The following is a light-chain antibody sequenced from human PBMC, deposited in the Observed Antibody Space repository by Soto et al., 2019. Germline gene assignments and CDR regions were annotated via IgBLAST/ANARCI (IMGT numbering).Light chain of an antibody. Sequence: QSVLTQPASVSGSPGQSITIPCTGTSSDVGGYTYVSWYQQHPGKAPKLMIHEIRNRPSGVSTRFSGSKSGNTASLTISGLQTEDEAYYYYTSYTTGNTLVFGGGTKLTVL. V-gene: IGLV2-14*01. CDR1: SSDVGGYTY. CDR2: EIR. CDR3: TSYTTGNTLV. J-gene: IGLJ2*01.